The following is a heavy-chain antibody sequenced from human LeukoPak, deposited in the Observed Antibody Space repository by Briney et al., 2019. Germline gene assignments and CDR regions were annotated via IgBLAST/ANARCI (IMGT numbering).Heavy chain of an antibody. J-gene: IGHJ2*01. CDR2: ISSSEKTI. CDR1: GFTFSDYY. CDR3: AREWDRLGYFDL. D-gene: IGHD1-26*01. Sequence: GGSLRLSCAASGFTFSDYYMTWLRQAPGKGLEWVSYISSSEKTIYYADSVKGRFIISRDNAKDSLYLQMNSLRVEDTAVYYCAREWDRLGYFDLWGRGTLIIVSS. V-gene: IGHV3-11*01.